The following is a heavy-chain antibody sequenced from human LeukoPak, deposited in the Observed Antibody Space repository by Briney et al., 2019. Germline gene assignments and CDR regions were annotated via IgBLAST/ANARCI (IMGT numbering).Heavy chain of an antibody. CDR2: IRGSGGGT. Sequence: GGSLRLSCAASGFTFNSYAMSWVRQAPGKGLEWVSAIRGSGGGTYYADSMKGRFTISRDNSKNTVYLQMDSLRAEDTATYYCAKDAVTVYGAFDIWGQGTMVTVSS. V-gene: IGHV3-23*01. CDR1: GFTFNSYA. J-gene: IGHJ3*02. D-gene: IGHD1-14*01. CDR3: AKDAVTVYGAFDI.